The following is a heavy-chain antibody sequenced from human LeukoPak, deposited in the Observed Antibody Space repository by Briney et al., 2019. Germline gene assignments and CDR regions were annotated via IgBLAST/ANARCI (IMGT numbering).Heavy chain of an antibody. Sequence: GGSLRLSCAASGFTFSSYSMNWVRQAPGKGLEWVSYISSSSSTIYYADSVKGRFTISRDNAKNSLYLQMNSLRAEDTAVYYCARVANGYNYYDSSGIDYWGQGTPVTVSS. D-gene: IGHD3-22*01. CDR2: ISSSSSTI. CDR3: ARVANGYNYYDSSGIDY. J-gene: IGHJ4*02. CDR1: GFTFSSYS. V-gene: IGHV3-48*01.